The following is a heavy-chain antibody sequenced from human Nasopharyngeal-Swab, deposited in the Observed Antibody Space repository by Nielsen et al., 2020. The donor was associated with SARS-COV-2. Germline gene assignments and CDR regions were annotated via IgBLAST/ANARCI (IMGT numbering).Heavy chain of an antibody. CDR1: GYTFTSYY. CDR3: ARDARIGYCSGGSCHFYYYYYMDV. V-gene: IGHV1-46*01. CDR2: INPSGGST. D-gene: IGHD2-15*01. J-gene: IGHJ6*03. Sequence: ASVKVSCKASGYTFTSYYMHWVRQAPGQGLEWMGIINPSGGSTSYAQKFQGSVTMTRDTSTSTVYMELSSLRSEDTAVYYCARDARIGYCSGGSCHFYYYYYMDVWGKGTTVTVSS.